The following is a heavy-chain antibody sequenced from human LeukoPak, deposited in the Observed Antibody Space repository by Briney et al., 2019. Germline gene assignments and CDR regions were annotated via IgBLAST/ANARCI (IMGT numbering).Heavy chain of an antibody. CDR3: ASLGTTGTANDAFDI. CDR1: GYTFTGHY. D-gene: IGHD1-1*01. J-gene: IGHJ3*02. Sequence: ASVKVSCKASGYTFTGHYMHWVRQAPGQGLEWMGWINPNSGGTNYAQKFQGRVTMTRDTSISTAYMELSRLRSDDTAVYYCASLGTTGTANDAFDIWGQGTMVTVSS. V-gene: IGHV1-2*02. CDR2: INPNSGGT.